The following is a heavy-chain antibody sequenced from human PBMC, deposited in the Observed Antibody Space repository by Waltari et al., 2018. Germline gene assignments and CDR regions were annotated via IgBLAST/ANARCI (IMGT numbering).Heavy chain of an antibody. CDR1: GYTSTSYA. CDR2: INAGNGNT. V-gene: IGHV1-3*01. D-gene: IGHD3-10*01. J-gene: IGHJ5*02. CDR3: ARRRITMVRGVPGGDWFDP. Sequence: QVQLAQSGAEVKKPGASVQASCKASGYTSTSYAMPWVRQAPGHRLEWMGWINAGNGNTKYSQKFQGRVTITRDTSASTAYMELSSLRSEDTAVYYCARRRITMVRGVPGGDWFDPWGQGTLVTVSS.